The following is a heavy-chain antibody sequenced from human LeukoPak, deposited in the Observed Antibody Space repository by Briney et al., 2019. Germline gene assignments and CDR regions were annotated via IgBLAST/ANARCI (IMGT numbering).Heavy chain of an antibody. CDR1: GGSISSYY. CDR2: IYNSGST. J-gene: IGHJ4*02. D-gene: IGHD7-27*01. V-gene: IGHV4-59*01. CDR3: ARLTGDLVDY. Sequence: SETLSLTCSVSGGSISSYYWSWIRQSLGKGLEWIGYIYNSGSTNYNPSLKSRVTISVDTSKNQFSLKLSSVTAADTAVYYCARLTGDLVDYWGQGTLVTVSS.